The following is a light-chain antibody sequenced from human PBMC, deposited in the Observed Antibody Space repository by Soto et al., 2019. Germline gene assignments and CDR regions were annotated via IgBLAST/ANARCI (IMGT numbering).Light chain of an antibody. CDR2: GAS. CDR3: QQYGSSRDT. CDR1: QSVSSSY. Sequence: EIVLTQSPGTLSLSPGERATLSCRASQSVSSSYLAWYQQKPGQAPRLLIYGASSRATGIPDRFSGSGSGTDFTLTISSLEPEDFAVYYCQQYGSSRDTFGGGTKVDIK. J-gene: IGKJ4*01. V-gene: IGKV3-20*01.